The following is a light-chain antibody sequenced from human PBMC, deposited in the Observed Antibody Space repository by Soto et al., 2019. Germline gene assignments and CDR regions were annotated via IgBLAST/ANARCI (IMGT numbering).Light chain of an antibody. CDR3: QNYKCCSRRFRRA. CDR1: QGINSY. Sequence: DVQLTQSPSSLSASVGDRISITCRASQGINSYVAWYQQKPGRSPTILIYAASTLESGVPSRFSGSGSDTDFTLTHSDLQPEDAGIYYWQNYKCCSRRFRRAFGQGTKVEIK. J-gene: IGKJ1*01. CDR2: AAS. V-gene: IGKV1-27*01.